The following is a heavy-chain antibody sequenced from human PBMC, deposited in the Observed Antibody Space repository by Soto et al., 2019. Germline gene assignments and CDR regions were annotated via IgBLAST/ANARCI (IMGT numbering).Heavy chain of an antibody. CDR2: IYYSGST. D-gene: IGHD6-19*01. CDR1: GGSISSYY. J-gene: IGHJ6*02. V-gene: IGHV4-59*01. Sequence: SETLSLTCTVSGGSISSYYWSWIRQPPGKGLEWIGYIYYSGSTNYNPSLKSRVTISVDTSKNQFSLKLSSVTAADTAVYYCARYRKWLVKNPPQYYYGMDVWGQGTTVTVSS. CDR3: ARYRKWLVKNPPQYYYGMDV.